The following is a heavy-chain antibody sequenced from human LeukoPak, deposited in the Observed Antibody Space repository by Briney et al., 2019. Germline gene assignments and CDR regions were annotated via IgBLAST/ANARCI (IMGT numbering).Heavy chain of an antibody. CDR3: SSSDSVVVVAAPGGYYYGTDG. J-gene: IGHJ6*02. CDR1: GGTFSSYA. Sequence: SVNVSCKASGGTFSSYAISWVRQAPGQGLEWMGGIISILGTAIYAPKLQGRVTLTPDQSTSTAYLELIRPRSGDTAGYYCSSSDSVVVVAAPGGYYYGTDGWGQGATVTVSS. V-gene: IGHV1-69*10. CDR2: IISILGTA. D-gene: IGHD2-15*01.